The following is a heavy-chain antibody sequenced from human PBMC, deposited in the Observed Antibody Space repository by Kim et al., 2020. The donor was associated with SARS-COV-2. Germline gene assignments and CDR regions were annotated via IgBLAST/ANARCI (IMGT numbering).Heavy chain of an antibody. J-gene: IGHJ3*02. V-gene: IGHV3-73*01. Sequence: AASVKGRFTISRDDSKNTAYLQMNSLKTEDTAVYYCTRPTTVVTLDAFDIWGQGTMVTVSS. D-gene: IGHD4-17*01. CDR3: TRPTTVVTLDAFDI.